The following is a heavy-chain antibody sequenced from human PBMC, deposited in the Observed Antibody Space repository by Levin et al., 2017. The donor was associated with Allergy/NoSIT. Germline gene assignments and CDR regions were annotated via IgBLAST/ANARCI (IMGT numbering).Heavy chain of an antibody. CDR3: AKDMTPYYYDSSGGDYDAFDI. CDR2: ISGSGGST. CDR1: GFTFSSYA. V-gene: IGHV3-23*01. Sequence: GGSLRLSCAASGFTFSSYAMSWVRQAPGKGLEWVSAISGSGGSTYYADSVKGRFTISRDNSKNTLYLQMNSLRAEDTAVYYCAKDMTPYYYDSSGGDYDAFDIWGQGTMVTVSS. J-gene: IGHJ3*02. D-gene: IGHD3-22*01.